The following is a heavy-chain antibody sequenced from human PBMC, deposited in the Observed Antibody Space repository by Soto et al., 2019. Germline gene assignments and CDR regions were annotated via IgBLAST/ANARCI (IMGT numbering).Heavy chain of an antibody. CDR2: ISSSGDIP. V-gene: IGHV3-23*01. CDR1: GFTFTTYA. D-gene: IGHD4-17*01. CDR3: AKVNSIVGDGDHDY. J-gene: IGHJ4*02. Sequence: EVQLLESGGGLVQPGGSLRLSCAASGFTFTTYAMSWVRQPPGKRLEWVSGISSSGDIPYYADSVKGRFTTSRDQSKKTVYLQMNSLRAEDTALYYCAKVNSIVGDGDHDYWGQGTLVSVSS.